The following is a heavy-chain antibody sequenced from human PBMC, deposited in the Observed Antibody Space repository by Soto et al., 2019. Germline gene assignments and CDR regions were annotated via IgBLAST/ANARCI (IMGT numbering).Heavy chain of an antibody. V-gene: IGHV3-23*01. CDR3: AKSYYDSSGPGAFDI. Sequence: GGSLILSGAASGFTVSICSMSWVRQAPVKGLEWFSAISGSGGSTYYADSVKGRFTISRDNSKNTLYLQMNSLRAEDTAVHYCAKSYYDSSGPGAFDIWGQGTMVTVSS. CDR2: ISGSGGST. J-gene: IGHJ3*02. CDR1: GFTVSICS. D-gene: IGHD3-22*01.